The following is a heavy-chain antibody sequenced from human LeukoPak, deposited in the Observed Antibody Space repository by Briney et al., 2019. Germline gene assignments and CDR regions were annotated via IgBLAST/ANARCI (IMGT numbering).Heavy chain of an antibody. CDR3: ARVPNCSSTSCYKTFDP. J-gene: IGHJ5*02. D-gene: IGHD2-2*02. Sequence: GGSLRLSCAASGFTVSNNYMSWVRQAPGKGLEWVSIIYGGGSAYYADSVKGRFTISRDNSKNALYLQMNSLRAEDTAVYYCARVPNCSSTSCYKTFDPWGQGTLVTVSS. V-gene: IGHV3-53*01. CDR1: GFTVSNNY. CDR2: IYGGGSA.